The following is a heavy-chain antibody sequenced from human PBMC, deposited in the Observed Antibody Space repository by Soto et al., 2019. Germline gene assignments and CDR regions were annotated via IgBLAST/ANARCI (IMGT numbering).Heavy chain of an antibody. CDR1: GFTFSSYW. J-gene: IGHJ4*02. CDR3: ATAEVGSSGWSRFDY. V-gene: IGHV3-74*01. CDR2: INSDGSST. Sequence: EVQLVESGGGLVQPGGSLRLSCAASGFTFSSYWMHWVRQAPGKGLVWVSRINSDGSSTSYADSVKGRFTISRDNAKNTLYLQMNSLRAEDTAVYYCATAEVGSSGWSRFDYWGQGTLVTVSS. D-gene: IGHD6-19*01.